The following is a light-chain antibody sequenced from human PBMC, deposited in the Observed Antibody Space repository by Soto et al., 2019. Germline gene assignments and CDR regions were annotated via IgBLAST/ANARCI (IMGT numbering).Light chain of an antibody. CDR3: CSFASTPYWV. Sequence: QSALTQPASVSGSPGQSITISCTGTSSDVGSYNLVSWYQQHPGKAPKLMIYAGTKRPSGVSNRFSGSKSANTASLTISGLQAEDEANYYCCSFASTPYWVFGGGTQLTVL. V-gene: IGLV2-23*01. J-gene: IGLJ3*02. CDR2: AGT. CDR1: SSDVGSYNL.